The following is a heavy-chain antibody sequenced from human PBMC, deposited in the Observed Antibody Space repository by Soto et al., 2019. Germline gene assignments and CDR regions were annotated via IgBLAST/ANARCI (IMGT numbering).Heavy chain of an antibody. Sequence: ASVKVSCKASGYTFTSYGISWVRQAPGQGLEWMGWISAYNGNTNYAQKLQGRVTMTTDTSTSTAYMELRSLRSDDTAVYYCARGFPYDYVWGSYRYTPYYYGMDVWGQGTTVTVSS. J-gene: IGHJ6*02. CDR3: ARGFPYDYVWGSYRYTPYYYGMDV. CDR2: ISAYNGNT. CDR1: GYTFTSYG. V-gene: IGHV1-18*01. D-gene: IGHD3-16*02.